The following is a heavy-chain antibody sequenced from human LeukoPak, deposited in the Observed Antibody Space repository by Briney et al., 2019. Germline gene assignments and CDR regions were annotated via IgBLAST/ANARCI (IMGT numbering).Heavy chain of an antibody. J-gene: IGHJ3*01. CDR3: AKDSFIVVRGVGSDDGFAV. D-gene: IGHD3-10*01. Sequence: GGSLRLSCVASGFTISTYGMSWVRQAPGKGLEWVSVVGESVHTTHYADSVKGRFFISRDNSKNTVHLEMNSLRAEDTAVYYCAKDSFIVVRGVGSDDGFAVWGQGTMVTVSS. CDR2: VGESVHTT. CDR1: GFTISTYG. V-gene: IGHV3-23*01.